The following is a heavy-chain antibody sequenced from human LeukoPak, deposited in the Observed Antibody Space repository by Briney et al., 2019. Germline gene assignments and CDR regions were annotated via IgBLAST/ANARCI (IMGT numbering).Heavy chain of an antibody. Sequence: PSETLSLTCTVSGGSITSSSYYWGWIRQPPGKGLAWIGSVYYSGNTYYNSSLKSRVTISVDTSKNQFSLKLSSVTAADTAVYYCARGIFRIAARRGYYFDYWGQGTLVTVSS. D-gene: IGHD6-6*01. J-gene: IGHJ4*02. V-gene: IGHV4-39*07. CDR1: GGSITSSSYY. CDR3: ARGIFRIAARRGYYFDY. CDR2: VYYSGNT.